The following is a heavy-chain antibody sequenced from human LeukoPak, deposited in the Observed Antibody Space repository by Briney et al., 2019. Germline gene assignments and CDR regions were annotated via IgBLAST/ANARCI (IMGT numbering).Heavy chain of an antibody. Sequence: SETLSLTCTVSGGSISSSSYYWGWIRQPPGKGLEWIGSIYYSGSTYYNPSLKSRVTMSVDSSKNQFSLKLTSVTAADTAVYYCARGQEEWERLQRAVHFDYWGQGTLVTVSS. CDR1: GGSISSSSYY. D-gene: IGHD1-26*01. J-gene: IGHJ4*02. V-gene: IGHV4-39*07. CDR2: IYYSGST. CDR3: ARGQEEWERLQRAVHFDY.